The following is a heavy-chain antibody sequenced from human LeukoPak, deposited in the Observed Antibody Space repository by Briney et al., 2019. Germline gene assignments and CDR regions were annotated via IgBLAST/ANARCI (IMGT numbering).Heavy chain of an antibody. Sequence: GESLKISCQASGYTFSDLWIVWVRQMPGQGLEWMGSVYPADSDTRYSPSFEGHVTISADKSTNTAFLQWNSLQSSDSGIYFCARTQGLYGAADYWGQGTLVISSS. J-gene: IGHJ4*02. CDR2: VYPADSDT. V-gene: IGHV5-51*01. CDR3: ARTQGLYGAADY. D-gene: IGHD2-2*02. CDR1: GYTFSDLW.